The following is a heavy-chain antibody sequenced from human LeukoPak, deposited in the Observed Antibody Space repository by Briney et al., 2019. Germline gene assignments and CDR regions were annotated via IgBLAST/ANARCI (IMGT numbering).Heavy chain of an antibody. CDR1: GLTFTSYV. Sequence: PGGSLRLSCAASGLTFTSYVMTWVRQAPGKGLEWVSAISGSGGGTYYADSVKGRFTISRDNSKDTLYLQMNSLRADDTAVYYCARGVQDDSYFDYWGQGTLVTVSS. J-gene: IGHJ4*02. CDR2: ISGSGGGT. CDR3: ARGVQDDSYFDY. V-gene: IGHV3-23*01. D-gene: IGHD1-1*01.